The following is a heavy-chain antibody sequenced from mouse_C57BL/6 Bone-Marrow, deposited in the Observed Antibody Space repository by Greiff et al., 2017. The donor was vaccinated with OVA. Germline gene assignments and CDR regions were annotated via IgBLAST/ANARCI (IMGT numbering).Heavy chain of an antibody. D-gene: IGHD2-2*01. V-gene: IGHV1-59*01. CDR1: GYTFTSYW. J-gene: IGHJ2*01. CDR3: ARGSTMVTTDFDY. Sequence: QVQLQQPGAELVRPGTSVKLSCKASGYTFTSYWMHWVKQRPGQGLEWIGVIDPSDSYTNYNQKFKGKATLTVDKSSSTAYMQLSSLTSDDSAVYYCARGSTMVTTDFDYWGQGTTLTVSS. CDR2: IDPSDSYT.